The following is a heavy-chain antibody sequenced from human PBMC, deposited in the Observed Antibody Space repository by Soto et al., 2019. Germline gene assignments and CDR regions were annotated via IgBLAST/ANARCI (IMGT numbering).Heavy chain of an antibody. Sequence: QVQLVQSGDEVRKPGSSVKVSCKASGYIFVNYGIAWVRQAAGQGLEGMGWISPYSGNTHYASKVQGRLTMTTDTATRPAYMYLASLPSDDTAVHSCATVDNYVTPTPHDVWGQGTTVTVSS. CDR2: ISPYSGNT. J-gene: IGHJ6*01. CDR3: ATVDNYVTPTPHDV. V-gene: IGHV1-18*01. CDR1: GYIFVNYG. D-gene: IGHD3-16*01.